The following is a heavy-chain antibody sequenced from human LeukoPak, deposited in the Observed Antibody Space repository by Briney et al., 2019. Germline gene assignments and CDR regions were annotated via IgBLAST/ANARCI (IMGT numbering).Heavy chain of an antibody. Sequence: GGSLRLSCAASGFTFSTYSMNWVRQAPGKGLEWVSSTSGSSSYIYYADSVKGRFTISRDNAKNSLYLQMNSLRAEDTAVYYCARELLEEGYFDYWGQGTLVTVSS. V-gene: IGHV3-21*01. CDR2: TSGSSSYI. D-gene: IGHD1-1*01. CDR3: ARELLEEGYFDY. J-gene: IGHJ4*02. CDR1: GFTFSTYS.